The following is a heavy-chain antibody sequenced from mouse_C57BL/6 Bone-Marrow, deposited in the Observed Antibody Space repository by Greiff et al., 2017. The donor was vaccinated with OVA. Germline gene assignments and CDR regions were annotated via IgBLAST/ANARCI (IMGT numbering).Heavy chain of an antibody. CDR1: GFTFSDAW. CDR3: TRGGNPAWFAY. V-gene: IGHV6-6*01. J-gene: IGHJ3*01. D-gene: IGHD2-1*01. Sequence: EVMLVESGGGLVQPGGSMKLSCAASGFTFSDAWMDWVRQSPEKGLEWVAEIRNKANNHATYYAESVKGRFTISRDDSKSSVYLQMNSLRAEDTGIYYCTRGGNPAWFAYWGQGTLVTVSA. CDR2: IRNKANNHAT.